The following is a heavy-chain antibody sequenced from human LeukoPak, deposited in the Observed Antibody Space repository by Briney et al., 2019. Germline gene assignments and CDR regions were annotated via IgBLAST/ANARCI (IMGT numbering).Heavy chain of an antibody. D-gene: IGHD2-2*03. CDR1: GGTFSSYA. CDR2: IIPIFGTA. V-gene: IGHV1-69*13. CDR3: ARGVDIVVVPAATNWVDP. Sequence: ASVKVSCKASGGTFSSYAIIWVRQAPGQGLEWMGGIIPIFGTANYAQKFQGRVTITADESTSTAYMELSSLRSEDTAVYYRARGVDIVVVPAATNWVDPWGQGTLVTVSS. J-gene: IGHJ5*02.